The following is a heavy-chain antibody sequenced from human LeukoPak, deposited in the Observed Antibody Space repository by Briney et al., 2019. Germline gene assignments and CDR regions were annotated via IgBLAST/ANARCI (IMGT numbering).Heavy chain of an antibody. CDR3: ARDRTPRANGVCHDY. Sequence: GGSLRLSCAASGFTFSSYWMSWVRQAPGKGLEWVANIKQDGSEKYYVDSVKGRFTISRDNAKNSLYLQMNSLRAEDTAVYYCARDRTPRANGVCHDYWGQGTLVTVSS. CDR2: IKQDGSEK. J-gene: IGHJ4*02. D-gene: IGHD2-8*01. CDR1: GFTFSSYW. V-gene: IGHV3-7*01.